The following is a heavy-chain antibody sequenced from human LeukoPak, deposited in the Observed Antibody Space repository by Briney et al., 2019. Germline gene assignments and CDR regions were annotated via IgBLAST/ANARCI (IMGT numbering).Heavy chain of an antibody. CDR1: GFTFSSYG. CDR2: IWYDGSNK. J-gene: IGHJ5*02. Sequence: GRSLRLSCAASGFTFSSYGMHWVRQAPGKGLEWVAVIWYDGSNKYYADSAKGRFTISRDNSKNTLYLQMNSLRAEDTAVYYCARDQAVTTVNWFDPWGQGTLVTVSS. V-gene: IGHV3-33*01. D-gene: IGHD4-17*01. CDR3: ARDQAVTTVNWFDP.